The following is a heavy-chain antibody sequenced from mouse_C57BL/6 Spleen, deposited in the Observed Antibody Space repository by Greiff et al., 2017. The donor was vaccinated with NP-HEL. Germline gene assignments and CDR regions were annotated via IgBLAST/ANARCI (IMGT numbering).Heavy chain of an antibody. V-gene: IGHV2-2*01. CDR1: GFSLTSYG. CDR2: IWSGGST. Sequence: VQGVESGPGLVQPSQSLSITCTVSGFSLTSYGVHWVRQSPGKGLEWLGVIWSGGSTDYNAAFISRLSISKDNSKSQVFFKMNSLQADDTAIYYCARSLYDYLWFAYWGQGTLVTVSA. CDR3: ARSLYDYLWFAY. D-gene: IGHD2-4*01. J-gene: IGHJ3*01.